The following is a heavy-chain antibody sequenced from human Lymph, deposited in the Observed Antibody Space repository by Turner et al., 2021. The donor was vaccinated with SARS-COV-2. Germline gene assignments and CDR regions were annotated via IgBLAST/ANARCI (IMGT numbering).Heavy chain of an antibody. CDR3: ARSNFDWLFSPDWFDP. Sequence: QVQLVQTGAEVKKPGASVKVSCKASGYTFTNYGISWVRQAPGAGLEWMGWISGNNDNTNYAQKLQGRVTMTTDTSTSTAYMELRSLRSDDTAVYYCARSNFDWLFSPDWFDPWGQGTLVIVSS. CDR1: GYTFTNYG. J-gene: IGHJ5*02. D-gene: IGHD3-9*01. V-gene: IGHV1-18*01. CDR2: ISGNNDNT.